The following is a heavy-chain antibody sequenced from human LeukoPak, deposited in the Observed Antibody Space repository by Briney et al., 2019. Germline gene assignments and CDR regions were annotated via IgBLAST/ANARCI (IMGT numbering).Heavy chain of an antibody. D-gene: IGHD3-22*01. V-gene: IGHV4-59*01. CDR3: ARVGYYYDSSGYYYYYYYMDV. CDR2: IYYSGST. Sequence: PSETLSLTCTVSGVSISSYYWSWIRQPPGKGLEWIGYIYYSGSTNYNPSLKSRVTISVDTSKNQFTLKLSSVTAADTAVYYCARVGYYYDSSGYYYYYYYMDVWGKGTTVTISS. J-gene: IGHJ6*03. CDR1: GVSISSYY.